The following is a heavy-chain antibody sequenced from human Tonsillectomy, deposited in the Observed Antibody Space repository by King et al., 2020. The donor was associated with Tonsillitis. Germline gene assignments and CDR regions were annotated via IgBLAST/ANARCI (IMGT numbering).Heavy chain of an antibody. CDR2: IYSGGSTT. CDR3: SNDLGIRCPQRYFDL. J-gene: IGHJ2*01. D-gene: IGHD3-3*01. Sequence: VQLVESGGGLVQPGGSLRLSCTASGFTFSSYAMSWVRQAPGKGLEWVSVIYSGGSTTYYADSVKGRFTNSRDNSKNTLYLQMNSLRAEDTAVYYCSNDLGIRCPQRYFDLWGRGTLVTVSS. V-gene: IGHV3-23*03. CDR1: GFTFSSYA.